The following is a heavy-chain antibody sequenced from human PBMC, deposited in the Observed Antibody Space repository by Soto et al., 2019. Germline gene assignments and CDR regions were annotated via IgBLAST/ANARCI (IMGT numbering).Heavy chain of an antibody. J-gene: IGHJ5*02. V-gene: IGHV3-21*01. D-gene: IGHD3-3*01. CDR1: GFTFSSYS. Sequence: GGSLRLSCAASGFTFSSYSMNWVRQAPGKGLEWVSSISSSSSYIYYADSVKGRFTISRDNAKNSLYLQMNSLRAEDTAVYYCARDLRFLEWLLSNYWFDPWGQGTLVTVSS. CDR2: ISSSSSYI. CDR3: ARDLRFLEWLLSNYWFDP.